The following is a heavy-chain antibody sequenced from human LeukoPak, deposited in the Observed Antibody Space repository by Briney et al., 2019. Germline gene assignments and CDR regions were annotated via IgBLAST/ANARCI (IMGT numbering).Heavy chain of an antibody. J-gene: IGHJ2*01. D-gene: IGHD3-22*01. V-gene: IGHV3-20*04. CDR1: GFTFSDFG. CDR3: ARDRFESSGSNFWYFDL. Sequence: GGSLRLSCAASGFTFSDFGMSWVRQAPGKGLEWVSGINWNGASTDYAASVKGRFTISRDSAKNSLYLQMNSLRAEDTAFYYLARDRFESSGSNFWYFDLWGRGTLVTVPS. CDR2: INWNGAST.